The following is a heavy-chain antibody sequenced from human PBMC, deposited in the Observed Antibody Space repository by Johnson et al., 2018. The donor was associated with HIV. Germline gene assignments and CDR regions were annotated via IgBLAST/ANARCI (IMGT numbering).Heavy chain of an antibody. Sequence: VQLVESGGGLVQPGGSLRLSCAASGFTVSSNYMSWVRQAPGKGLEWVSVIYSGGSTYYADSVKGRFTISRDNSKNTLYLQMNSLRAEDTAVYYCARGLNCTNGVCYTWAFDIWGQGTMVTVSS. CDR1: GFTVSSNY. D-gene: IGHD2-8*01. V-gene: IGHV3-66*02. CDR2: IYSGGST. J-gene: IGHJ3*02. CDR3: ARGLNCTNGVCYTWAFDI.